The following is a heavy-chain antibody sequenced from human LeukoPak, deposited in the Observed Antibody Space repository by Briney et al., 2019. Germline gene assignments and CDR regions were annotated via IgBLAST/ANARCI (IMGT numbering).Heavy chain of an antibody. CDR1: GGSISSYY. CDR3: ARELQPYYDILTGYYKGYYFDY. CDR2: IYTSGST. D-gene: IGHD3-9*01. V-gene: IGHV4-4*07. Sequence: SETLSLTCTVSGGSISSYYWSWIRQPAGKGLEWIGRIYTSGSTNYNPSLKSRVTISVDTSKNQFSLKLSSVTAADTAVYYCARELQPYYDILTGYYKGYYFDYWGQGTLVTVSS. J-gene: IGHJ4*02.